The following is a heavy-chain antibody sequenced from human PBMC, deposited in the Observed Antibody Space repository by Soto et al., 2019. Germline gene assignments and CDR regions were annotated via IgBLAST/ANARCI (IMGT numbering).Heavy chain of an antibody. Sequence: SETLSLTCTVSGGSISSYYWSWIRQPPGKGLEWIGYIYYSGSTNYNPSLKSRVTISVDTSKNQFSLKLSSVTAADTAVYYCARLDTAMVGHDYWGPVSLVPVSS. J-gene: IGHJ4*02. CDR1: GGSISSYY. CDR3: ARLDTAMVGHDY. V-gene: IGHV4-59*01. D-gene: IGHD5-18*01. CDR2: IYYSGST.